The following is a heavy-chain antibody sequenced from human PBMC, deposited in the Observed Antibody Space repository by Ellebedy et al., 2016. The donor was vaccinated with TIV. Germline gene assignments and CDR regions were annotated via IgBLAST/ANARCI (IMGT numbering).Heavy chain of an antibody. V-gene: IGHV3-15*07. CDR2: IKSKTDGGTT. Sequence: GGSLRLXXAASGFTFSNAWMNWVRQAPGKGLEWVGRIKSKTDGGTTDYAAPVKGRFTISRDDSKNTLYLQMNSLKTEDTAVYYRTTGLYLYDSSGYPIDAFDIWGQGTMVTVSS. J-gene: IGHJ3*02. D-gene: IGHD3-22*01. CDR1: GFTFSNAW. CDR3: TTGLYLYDSSGYPIDAFDI.